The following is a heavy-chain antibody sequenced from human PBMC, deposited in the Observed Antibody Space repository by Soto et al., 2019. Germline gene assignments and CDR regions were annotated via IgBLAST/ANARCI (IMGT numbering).Heavy chain of an antibody. CDR1: GFTFSSYV. V-gene: IGHV3-23*01. D-gene: IGHD3-16*01. Sequence: EVQLLESGGGLVQPGGSLRLSCAASGFTFSSYVMSWVRQAPGKGLEWVSAISGSAGSTYYADSVKGRFTISRDNSKNTLYLQMNSLRAEDTAVFYCTKDLWPYLPAGGEFDSWGQGTLVTVSS. CDR2: ISGSAGST. CDR3: TKDLWPYLPAGGEFDS. J-gene: IGHJ4*02.